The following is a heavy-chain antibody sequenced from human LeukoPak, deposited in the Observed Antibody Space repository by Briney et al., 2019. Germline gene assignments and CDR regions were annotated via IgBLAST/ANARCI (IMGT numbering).Heavy chain of an antibody. CDR1: GDSFSGYY. J-gene: IGHJ3*02. D-gene: IGHD3-3*01. V-gene: IGHV4-34*01. CDR3: ARYPDFWSDKSAFDI. CDR2: ISHSGIT. Sequence: SETLSLTCAVYGDSFSGYYWSWIRQPPGKGLEWIGEISHSGITNYNPSLKSRVTISVDTSKNQFSLKLSSVIAADTAVYYCARYPDFWSDKSAFDIWGQGTLVTVSS.